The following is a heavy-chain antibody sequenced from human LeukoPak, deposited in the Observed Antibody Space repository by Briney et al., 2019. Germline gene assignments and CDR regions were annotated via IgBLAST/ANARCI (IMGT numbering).Heavy chain of an antibody. CDR3: ARRGLVAGIYDLVYGFDI. J-gene: IGHJ3*02. CDR2: MNPNTGDT. V-gene: IGHV1-8*03. CDR1: GYSYTSFH. D-gene: IGHD3/OR15-3a*01. Sequence: ASVKVSCKAAGYSYTSFHISWVRQAPGRGPEWMGWMNPNTGDTGFPQNFQGRVTITQDSSISTVYMELSSLTSEDTAVYYCARRGLVAGIYDLVYGFDIWGQGTMVTVSS.